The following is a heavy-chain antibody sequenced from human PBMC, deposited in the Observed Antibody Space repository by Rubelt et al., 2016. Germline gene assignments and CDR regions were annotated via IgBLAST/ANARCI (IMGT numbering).Heavy chain of an antibody. D-gene: IGHD6-13*01. CDR2: ISSSSYI. Sequence: GGSLRLSCAASGFTFSSYSMNWVRQSPGKGLEWVSSISSSSYIYYADSVKGRFTISRDNAKNSLYLQMNSLRAEDTAVYYCARVEGQQPIDYWGQGTLVTVSS. J-gene: IGHJ4*02. CDR3: ARVEGQQPIDY. V-gene: IGHV3-21*04. CDR1: GFTFSSYS.